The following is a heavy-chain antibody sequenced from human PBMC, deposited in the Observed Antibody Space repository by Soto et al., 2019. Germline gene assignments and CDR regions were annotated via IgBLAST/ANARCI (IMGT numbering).Heavy chain of an antibody. CDR2: IYYSGST. D-gene: IGHD4-4*01. J-gene: IGHJ6*02. V-gene: IGHV4-31*03. CDR1: GGSISSGGYY. Sequence: SETLSLTCTVSGGSISSGGYYWSWIRQHPGKGLEWIGYIYYSGSTYYNPSLKSRVTISVDTSKNQFSLKLSSVTAADTAVYYCARRAVTTVEAYYYYYYGLDVWGQVTTVTVSS. CDR3: ARRAVTTVEAYYYYYYGLDV.